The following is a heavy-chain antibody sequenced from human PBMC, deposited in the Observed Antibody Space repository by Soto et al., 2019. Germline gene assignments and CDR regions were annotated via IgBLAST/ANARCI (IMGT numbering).Heavy chain of an antibody. D-gene: IGHD2-15*01. Sequence: TLSLTCSVSGVSISSGGYSWNWIRQPPGKGLEWIGSIYHSGSTYYNPSLKSRVTISVDRSKNQFSLKLSSVTAADTAVYYCARDHCSDGTCYPWFDPWGQGTLVTVYS. J-gene: IGHJ5*02. CDR3: ARDHCSDGTCYPWFDP. CDR2: IYHSGST. CDR1: GVSISSGGYS. V-gene: IGHV4-30-2*01.